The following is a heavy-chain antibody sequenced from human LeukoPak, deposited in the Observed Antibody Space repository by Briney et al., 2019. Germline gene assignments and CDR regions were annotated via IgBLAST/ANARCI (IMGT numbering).Heavy chain of an antibody. Sequence: SETLSLTCTVSGDCINSYYGSWIRQPAGKGLEWIGRIYTSGSTNYNPSLKSRVTMSVDTSKKQFSLKLSSVTAADTAVYYCARESATDFDYWGQGTLVTVSS. D-gene: IGHD1-26*01. CDR3: ARESATDFDY. CDR1: GDCINSYY. V-gene: IGHV4-4*07. J-gene: IGHJ4*02. CDR2: IYTSGST.